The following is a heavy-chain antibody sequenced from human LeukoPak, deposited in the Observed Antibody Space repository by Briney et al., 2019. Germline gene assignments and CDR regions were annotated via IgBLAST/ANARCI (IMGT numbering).Heavy chain of an antibody. CDR2: INHSGST. D-gene: IGHD3-10*01. V-gene: IGHV4-34*01. CDR1: GESFSAYS. Sequence: SETLSLTCAMYGESFSAYSWNWIRQSPGKGLEWIGEINHSGSTNYNPSLKSRVTISVDTSKNQTSKRQFSLKLNSVTAADTALYYCARTNYFGSGSAIDHWDQGTLVTVSS. J-gene: IGHJ4*02. CDR3: ARTNYFGSGSAIDH.